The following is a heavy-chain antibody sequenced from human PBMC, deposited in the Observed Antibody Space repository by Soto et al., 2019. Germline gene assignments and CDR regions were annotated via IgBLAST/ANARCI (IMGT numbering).Heavy chain of an antibody. CDR2: IYYSGST. D-gene: IGHD2-15*01. V-gene: IGHV4-59*01. CDR3: AREGYCSGGSCYSGTDY. CDR1: GGSISSYY. Sequence: ETLSLTCTVSGGSISSYYWSWIRQPPGKGLEWIGYIYYSGSTNYNPSLKSRVTISVDTSKNQFSLKLSSVTAADTAVYYCAREGYCSGGSCYSGTDYWGQGTLVTVSS. J-gene: IGHJ4*02.